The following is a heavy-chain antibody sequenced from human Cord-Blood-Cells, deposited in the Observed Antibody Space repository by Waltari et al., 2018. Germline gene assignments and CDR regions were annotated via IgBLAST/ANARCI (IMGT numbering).Heavy chain of an antibody. Sequence: QVQLQESGPGLVKPSETLSLTCTVSGGSLSSYYGSWIRQPPGKGLEWIGYIYYSGSTNYNPSLKSRVTISVDTSKNQFSLKLSSVTAADTAVYYCARQVRYCSSTSCNDAFDIWGQGTMVTVSS. V-gene: IGHV4-59*08. J-gene: IGHJ3*02. CDR1: GGSLSSYY. CDR2: IYYSGST. D-gene: IGHD2-2*01. CDR3: ARQVRYCSSTSCNDAFDI.